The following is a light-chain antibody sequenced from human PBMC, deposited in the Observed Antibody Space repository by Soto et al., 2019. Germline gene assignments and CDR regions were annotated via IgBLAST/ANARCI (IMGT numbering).Light chain of an antibody. Sequence: DIHLTQSPSLLSASVGDRVTITCRASQGIAGSLAWYQQKPGKPPKLLIYAESTLQSGVPSRFSGSGSGTRGTLTISSLQPEDFATYYCQQVKSYPRTLGGGTKVDIK. J-gene: IGKJ4*01. CDR2: AES. V-gene: IGKV1-9*01. CDR3: QQVKSYPRT. CDR1: QGIAGS.